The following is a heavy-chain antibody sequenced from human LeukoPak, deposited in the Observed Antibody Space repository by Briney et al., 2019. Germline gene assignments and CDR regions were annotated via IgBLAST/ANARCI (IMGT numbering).Heavy chain of an antibody. CDR2: VRNKVYSYST. CDR3: ARGRNSFDI. J-gene: IGHJ3*02. V-gene: IGHV3-72*01. D-gene: IGHD2/OR15-2a*01. Sequence: GGSLRLSCAASGFTFSDYYMDWVRQTPGKGLEWVGRVRNKVYSYSTEYAASVKGRFTISRDDSKNSLYLQMNNLKTEDTAVYYCARGRNSFDIWGRGTMVTVSS. CDR1: GFTFSDYY.